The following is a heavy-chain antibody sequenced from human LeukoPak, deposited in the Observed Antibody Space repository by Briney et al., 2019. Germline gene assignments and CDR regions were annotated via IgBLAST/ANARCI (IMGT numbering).Heavy chain of an antibody. D-gene: IGHD3-10*01. CDR3: ARDRYYGSGSYVGDY. V-gene: IGHV1-2*02. J-gene: IGHJ4*02. Sequence: ASVKVACKASGYTCTSYGISWVRQAPGQGRDWMGWINPNSGGTSYAQTFQGRVTMTRDTSISTTYMELSRLRSDDTAVYYCARDRYYGSGSYVGDYWGQGTLVTVSS. CDR2: INPNSGGT. CDR1: GYTCTSYG.